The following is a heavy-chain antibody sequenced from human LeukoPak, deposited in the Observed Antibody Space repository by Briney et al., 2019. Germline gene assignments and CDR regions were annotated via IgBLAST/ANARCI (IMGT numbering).Heavy chain of an antibody. CDR1: GYTFTGYY. CDR2: INPNSGGT. CDR3: ARDPSLTYGDYFFDY. J-gene: IGHJ4*02. V-gene: IGHV1-2*02. Sequence: GASVKVSCKASGYTFTGYYMHWVRQAPGQGLEWMGWINPNSGGTNYAQKFQSRVTMTRDTSISTAYMELSRLRSDDTAVYYCARDPSLTYGDYFFDYWGQGTLVTVSS. D-gene: IGHD4-17*01.